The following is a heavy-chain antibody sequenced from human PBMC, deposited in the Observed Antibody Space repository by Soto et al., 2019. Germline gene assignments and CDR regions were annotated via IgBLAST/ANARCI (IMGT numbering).Heavy chain of an antibody. CDR3: AKNSDGIAAAGIRYYYYGMDV. J-gene: IGHJ6*02. D-gene: IGHD6-13*01. Sequence: QVQLVESGGGVVQPGRSLRLSCAASVFTFSSYGMHWVRQAPGKGLEWVAVISYDGSNKYYADSVKGRFTISRDNSKNTLYLQMNSLRAEDTAVYYCAKNSDGIAAAGIRYYYYGMDVWGQGTTVTVSS. CDR1: VFTFSSYG. CDR2: ISYDGSNK. V-gene: IGHV3-30*18.